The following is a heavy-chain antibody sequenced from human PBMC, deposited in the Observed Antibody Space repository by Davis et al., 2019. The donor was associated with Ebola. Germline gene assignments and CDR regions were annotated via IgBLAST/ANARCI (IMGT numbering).Heavy chain of an antibody. V-gene: IGHV4-59*01. CDR2: IYYSGST. D-gene: IGHD3-10*01. Sequence: SETLSLTCTVSGGSISSYYWSWIRQPPGKGLEWIGYIYYSGSTNYNPSLKSRVTISVDTSKNQFSLKLSSVTAADTAVYYCARDLGSVMVRGVMGSSSMGYGMDVWGQGTTVTVSS. J-gene: IGHJ6*02. CDR1: GGSISSYY. CDR3: ARDLGSVMVRGVMGSSSMGYGMDV.